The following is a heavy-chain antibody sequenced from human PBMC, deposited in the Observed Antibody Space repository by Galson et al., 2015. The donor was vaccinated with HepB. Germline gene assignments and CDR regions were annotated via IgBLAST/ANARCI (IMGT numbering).Heavy chain of an antibody. CDR3: ARGIDLEWLLYYFDY. J-gene: IGHJ4*02. CDR1: GYTFTSYG. D-gene: IGHD3-3*01. V-gene: IGHV1-8*02. Sequence: SVKVSCKASGYTFTSYGINWVRQATGQGLEWMGWMNPNSGNTGYAQKFQGGVTMTRNTSISTAYMELSSLRSEDTAVYYCARGIDLEWLLYYFDYWGQGTLVTVSS. CDR2: MNPNSGNT.